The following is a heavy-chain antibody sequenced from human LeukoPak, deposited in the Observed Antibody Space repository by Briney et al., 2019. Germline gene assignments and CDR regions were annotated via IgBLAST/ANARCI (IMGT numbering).Heavy chain of an antibody. CDR3: ARVSWYDFWSGYYTPYYYYYYGMDV. CDR1: GFTFSSYW. V-gene: IGHV3-7*01. CDR2: INHNGNVN. D-gene: IGHD3-3*01. J-gene: IGHJ6*02. Sequence: GGSLRLSCAASGFTFSSYWMNWARQAPGKGLEWVASINHNGNVNYYVDSVKGRFTISRDNAKNSLYLQMNSLRAEDTAVYYCARVSWYDFWSGYYTPYYYYYYGMDVWGQGTTVTVSS.